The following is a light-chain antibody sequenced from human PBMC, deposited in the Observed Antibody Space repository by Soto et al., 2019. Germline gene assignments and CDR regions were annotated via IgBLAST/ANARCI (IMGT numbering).Light chain of an antibody. CDR2: EVT. V-gene: IGLV2-14*01. J-gene: IGLJ1*01. Sequence: QSVLTQPASVSASPGQSFTISCTGTSSDVGTYDDVSWYRQHPGKAPRLLIYEVTNRPSGVSNRFSGSKSGDTASLTISGLQAEDEGDYYCSSYTIGSTYVFGSGTKV. CDR3: SSYTIGSTYV. CDR1: SSDVGTYDD.